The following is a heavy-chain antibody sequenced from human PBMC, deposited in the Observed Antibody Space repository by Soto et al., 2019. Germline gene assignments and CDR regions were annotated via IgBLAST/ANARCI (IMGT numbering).Heavy chain of an antibody. CDR1: GGTFSSYA. Sequence: QVQLVQSGAEVKKPGSSVKVSCKASGGTFSSYAISWVRQAPGQGLEWMGGIIPIFGTANYAQKFQGRVTITADESTNTAYMELSSLRSEDTAVYYCARSHDSSSHRTGFYYYYGMDVWGQGTTVTVSS. J-gene: IGHJ6*02. V-gene: IGHV1-69*01. CDR3: ARSHDSSSHRTGFYYYYGMDV. CDR2: IIPIFGTA. D-gene: IGHD6-6*01.